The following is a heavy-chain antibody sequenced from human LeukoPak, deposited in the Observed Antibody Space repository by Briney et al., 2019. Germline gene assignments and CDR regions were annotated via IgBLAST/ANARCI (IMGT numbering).Heavy chain of an antibody. V-gene: IGHV4-31*03. J-gene: IGHJ3*02. CDR2: IYYSGST. CDR1: GGSISSGGYY. Sequence: PSETLSLTCTVSGGSISSGGYYWSWIRQHPGKGLEWIGYIYYSGSTYYNPSLKSRVTISVDTSKNQFSLKLSSVTAAGTAVYYCARVAHYDSSGSRPLDAFDIWGQGTMVTVSS. D-gene: IGHD3-22*01. CDR3: ARVAHYDSSGSRPLDAFDI.